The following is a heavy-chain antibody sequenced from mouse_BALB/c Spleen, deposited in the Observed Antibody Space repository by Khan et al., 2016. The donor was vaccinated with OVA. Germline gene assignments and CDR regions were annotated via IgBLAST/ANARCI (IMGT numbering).Heavy chain of an antibody. Sequence: EVELVESGGDLVQPGGSLKLSCAASGFTFSSYTMSLFRQTPQKRLEWVAFITKGGGNTYYPDTVKGRFTVSRDTATNILYLQMNSLNSEDTAMYWCAGPSKPENDYVMDFWGQGTSVTVSS. CDR2: ITKGGGNT. J-gene: IGHJ4*01. CDR1: GFTFSSYT. V-gene: IGHV5-12-2*01. CDR3: AGPSKPENDYVMDF.